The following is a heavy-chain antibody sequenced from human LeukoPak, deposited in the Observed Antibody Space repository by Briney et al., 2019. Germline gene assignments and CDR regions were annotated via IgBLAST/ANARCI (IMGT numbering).Heavy chain of an antibody. CDR3: ARVDPDSSSTLEVFDY. J-gene: IGHJ4*02. CDR2: IYYSGSA. CDR1: GGSISSYY. Sequence: PSETLSLTCTVSGGSISSYYWSWIRQPPGKGLEWIGYIYYSGSANYNPSLKSRVTISVDTSKNQFSLKLSSVTAADTAVYYCARVDPDSSSTLEVFDYWGQGTLVTVSS. D-gene: IGHD6-6*01. V-gene: IGHV4-59*01.